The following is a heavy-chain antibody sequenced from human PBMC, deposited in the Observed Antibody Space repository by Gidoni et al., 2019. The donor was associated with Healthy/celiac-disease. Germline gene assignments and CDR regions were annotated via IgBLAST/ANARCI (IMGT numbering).Heavy chain of an antibody. J-gene: IGHJ3*02. V-gene: IGHV1-24*01. Sequence: QVQLVQSGAEAKKPGASVKVSCTVSGYTLTEYSMHWVRHAPGKGLEWMGGFDPEDGETIYAQKFQGRVTMTEDTSTDTAYMELSSLRSEDTAVYYCATGSAVAGTTVLSFDIWGQGTMVTVSS. D-gene: IGHD6-19*01. CDR3: ATGSAVAGTTVLSFDI. CDR2: FDPEDGET. CDR1: GYTLTEYS.